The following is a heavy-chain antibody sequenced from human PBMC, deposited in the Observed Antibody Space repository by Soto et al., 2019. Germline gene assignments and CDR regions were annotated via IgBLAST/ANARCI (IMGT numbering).Heavy chain of an antibody. CDR2: ISGSGGST. D-gene: IGHD6-19*01. Sequence: EVQLLESGGGLVQPGGSLRLSCAASGFTFGSYAMTWVRQAPGKGLEWVSAISGSGGSTYYADSVKGRFTISRDNSKNTLYVQMNHLRAEDTAVYYCANSPLQWRTFDYWGQGTLVTFSS. CDR3: ANSPLQWRTFDY. J-gene: IGHJ4*02. V-gene: IGHV3-23*01. CDR1: GFTFGSYA.